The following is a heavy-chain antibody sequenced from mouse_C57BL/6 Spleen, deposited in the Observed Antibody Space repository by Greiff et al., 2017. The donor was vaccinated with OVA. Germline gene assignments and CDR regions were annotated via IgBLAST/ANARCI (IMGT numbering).Heavy chain of an antibody. CDR1: GYTFTTYP. CDR3: ARGNYYYGSRGYFDV. J-gene: IGHJ1*03. CDR2: FHPYNDDT. Sequence: QVQLKESGAELVKPGASVKMSCKASGYTFTTYPIEWMKQNHGKSLEWIGNFHPYNDDTKYNEKFKGKATLTVEKSSSTVYLELSRLTSDDSAVYYCARGNYYYGSRGYFDVWGTGTTVTVSS. V-gene: IGHV1-47*01. D-gene: IGHD1-1*01.